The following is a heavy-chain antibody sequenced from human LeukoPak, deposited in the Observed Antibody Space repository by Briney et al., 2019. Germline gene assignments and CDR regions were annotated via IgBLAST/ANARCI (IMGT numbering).Heavy chain of an antibody. V-gene: IGHV3-23*01. D-gene: IGHD2-21*01. CDR3: AKVPQLRTISFDY. CDR2: ISGSGGRT. J-gene: IGHJ4*02. CDR1: GFTFSSYA. Sequence: GGSLRLSCAAAGFTFSSYAMSWVRQAPGKGLEWVSAISGSGGRTYYADSVKGRFTISRDNSKNTLYLQMNSLRAEDTAVYYCAKVPQLRTISFDYWGQGTLVTVSS.